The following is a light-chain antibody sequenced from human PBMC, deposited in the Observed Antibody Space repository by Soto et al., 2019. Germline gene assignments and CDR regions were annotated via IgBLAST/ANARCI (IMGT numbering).Light chain of an antibody. CDR1: QSISSY. J-gene: IGKJ4*01. V-gene: IGKV1-39*01. Sequence: DIQMTQPPSSLSASVGDRVTITCRSSQSISSYLHWYQQKPGKAPKLLIYAASNLQSGVPSRFSGSGSGTVFTLTISSLQPEDFATYFCQQSYTLSPLTFGGGTKVDIK. CDR3: QQSYTLSPLT. CDR2: AAS.